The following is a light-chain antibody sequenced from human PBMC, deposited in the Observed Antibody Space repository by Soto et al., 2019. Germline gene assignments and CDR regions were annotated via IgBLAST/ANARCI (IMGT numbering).Light chain of an antibody. V-gene: IGLV2-14*01. J-gene: IGLJ2*01. CDR3: SSYTSGVL. Sequence: QSALTQPASVSGSPGQSITISCTGSSSDVGDHNYVSWYQQHPGKAPKVLIYDAIRPSGVSDRFSGSKSGNTASLIISGLQAEDEAYYYCSSYTSGVLFGGGTKVTVL. CDR1: SSDVGDHNY. CDR2: DA.